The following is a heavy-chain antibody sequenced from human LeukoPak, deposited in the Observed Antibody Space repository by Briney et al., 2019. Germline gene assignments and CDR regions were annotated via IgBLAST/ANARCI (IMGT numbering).Heavy chain of an antibody. CDR3: ARDRDSSGWFDY. CDR1: GGSISGFY. J-gene: IGHJ4*02. Sequence: SETLSLTCTVSGGSISGFYWGWIRQPPGKGLEWIGFIYYSGSANYNPSLKRRVTMSVDMSKNQFSLKLSSVTAADTAFYYCARDRDSSGWFDYWGQGALVTVSS. D-gene: IGHD6-19*01. V-gene: IGHV4-59*01. CDR2: IYYSGSA.